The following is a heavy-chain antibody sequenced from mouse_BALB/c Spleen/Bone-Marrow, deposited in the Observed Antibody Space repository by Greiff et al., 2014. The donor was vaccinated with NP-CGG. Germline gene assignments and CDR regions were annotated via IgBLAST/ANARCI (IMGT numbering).Heavy chain of an antibody. CDR3: TRSLVRRFAY. Sequence: VQLQQSGAELVRPGDSVTLSCKASGYTFTDYEMHWVQQTPVHGLEWIGAIDPETGGTSYNQKFKGKATLTADKSSSTAYMEVLSLTSENSAVYYCTRSLVRRFAYWGQGTLVTVSA. V-gene: IGHV1-15*01. J-gene: IGHJ3*01. CDR2: IDPETGGT. D-gene: IGHD2-14*01. CDR1: GYTFTDYE.